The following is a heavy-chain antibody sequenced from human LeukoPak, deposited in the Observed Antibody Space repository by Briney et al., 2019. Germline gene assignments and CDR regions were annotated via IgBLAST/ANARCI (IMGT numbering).Heavy chain of an antibody. CDR2: ISSSSSYI. J-gene: IGHJ6*03. D-gene: IGHD6-13*01. CDR1: GFTFSSYS. CDR3: ASSRTDSSSWHYYYYYYMDV. V-gene: IGHV3-21*01. Sequence: GGSLRLSCAASGFTFSSYSMNWVRQAPGKGLEWVSSISSSSSYISYADSVKGRFTISRDNAKNPLYLQMNSLRAEDTAVYYCASSRTDSSSWHYYYYYYMDVWGKGTTVTVSS.